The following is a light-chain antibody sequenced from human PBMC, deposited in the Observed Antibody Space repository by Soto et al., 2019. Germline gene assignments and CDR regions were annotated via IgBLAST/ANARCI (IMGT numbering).Light chain of an antibody. CDR1: QSISSW. CDR2: KAS. V-gene: IGKV1-5*03. CDR3: QHYNSYSEA. Sequence: IQMTQAPSTLSASVVDGFTITFLASQSISSWLAWYQQKPGKAPKLLIYKASSLKSGVPSRFSGSGSGTEFTLTISSLQPDDFATYYCQHYNSYSEAFGQGTRLEIK. J-gene: IGKJ5*01.